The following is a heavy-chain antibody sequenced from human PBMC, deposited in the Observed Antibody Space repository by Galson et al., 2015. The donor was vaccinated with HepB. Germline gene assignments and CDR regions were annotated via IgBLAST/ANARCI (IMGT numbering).Heavy chain of an antibody. V-gene: IGHV3-23*01. J-gene: IGHJ4*02. CDR3: AKDRGCSSTSCAKYFDH. CDR2: ISGSGGST. D-gene: IGHD2-2*01. CDR1: GFTFSSYA. Sequence: SLRLSCAASGFTFSSYAMSWVRQAPGKGLEWVSAISGSGGSTYYADSVKGRFTISRDNSKNTLYLQMNSLRAEDTAVYYCAKDRGCSSTSCAKYFDHWGQGTLVTVSS.